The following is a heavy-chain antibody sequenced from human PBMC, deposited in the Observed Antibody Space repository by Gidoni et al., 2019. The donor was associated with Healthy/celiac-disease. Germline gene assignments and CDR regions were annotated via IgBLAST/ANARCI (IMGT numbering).Heavy chain of an antibody. Sequence: EVQLVESGGGLVKPGGSLRLSCAASGFTFSSYSMNWVRQAPGKGLDWVSSISSSSSYIYYADSVKGRFTISRDNAKNSLYLQMNSLRAEDTAVYYCARYVVPARGMDVWGQGTTVTVSS. D-gene: IGHD2-2*01. CDR2: ISSSSSYI. CDR3: ARYVVPARGMDV. J-gene: IGHJ6*02. CDR1: GFTFSSYS. V-gene: IGHV3-21*01.